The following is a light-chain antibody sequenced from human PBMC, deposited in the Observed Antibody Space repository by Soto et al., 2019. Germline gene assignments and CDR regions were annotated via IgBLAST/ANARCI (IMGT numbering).Light chain of an antibody. J-gene: IGLJ1*01. V-gene: IGLV1-40*01. CDR2: ANI. Sequence: QSVLTQPPSVSGAPGQRVTISCTGSSSNIGAGYDVHWYQQLPGTAPKLLIYANINRPSGVPGRFSASKSGTSASLAITGLQAEDEADYYCQSYDSSLSGYVFGTGTRSPS. CDR1: SSNIGAGYD. CDR3: QSYDSSLSGYV.